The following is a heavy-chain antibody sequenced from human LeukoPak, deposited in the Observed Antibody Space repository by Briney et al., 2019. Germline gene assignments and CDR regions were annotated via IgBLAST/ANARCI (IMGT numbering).Heavy chain of an antibody. Sequence: PGGSLRLSCAAPGFTFSDYYMSWIREAPGKGLEWVSYISSSSSYTNYADSVKGRFTISRDSAKNSLYLQMNSLRAEDTAVYCCARARYGGDYWGQGTLVTVSS. CDR2: ISSSSSYT. CDR3: ARARYGGDY. V-gene: IGHV3-11*06. CDR1: GFTFSDYY. D-gene: IGHD4-23*01. J-gene: IGHJ4*02.